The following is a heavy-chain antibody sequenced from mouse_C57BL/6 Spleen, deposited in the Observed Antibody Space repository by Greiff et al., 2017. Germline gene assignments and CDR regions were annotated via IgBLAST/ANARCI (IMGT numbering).Heavy chain of an antibody. CDR3: ARGGSSDYGG. CDR1: GYAFSSYW. Sequence: VMLVESGAELVKPGASVKISCKASGYAFSSYWMNWVKQRPGKGLEWIGQIYPGDGDTNYNGKFKGKATLTADKSSSTAYMQLSSLTSEDSAVYLCARGGSSDYGGWGTGTTLTVSS. CDR2: IYPGDGDT. V-gene: IGHV1-80*01. J-gene: IGHJ1*03. D-gene: IGHD3-2*02.